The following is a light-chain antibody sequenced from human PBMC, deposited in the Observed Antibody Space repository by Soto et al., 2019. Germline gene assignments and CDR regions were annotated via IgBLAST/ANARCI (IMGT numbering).Light chain of an antibody. CDR2: AAS. J-gene: IGKJ2*01. CDR1: QSISSY. CDR3: QQSYSTPPT. Sequence: DLQMTPSPSSLSASVGDRVTITCRASQSISSYLNWYQQKPGKAPKLLIYAASSLQSGVPSRFSGSGSVTDFTLTISSLQPEDFATYYCQQSYSTPPTFGQGTKLEIK. V-gene: IGKV1-39*01.